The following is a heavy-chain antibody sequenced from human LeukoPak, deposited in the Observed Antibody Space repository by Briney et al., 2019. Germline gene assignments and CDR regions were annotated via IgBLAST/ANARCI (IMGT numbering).Heavy chain of an antibody. V-gene: IGHV4-34*01. CDR3: ARHRRNGSGRPGMRFDP. CDR1: GGSFSGYY. Sequence: SETLSLTCAVYGGSFSGYYWSWIRQPPGKGLEWIGEINHSGSTNYNPSLKSRVTISVDTSKNQFSLKLGSVTAADTAVYYCARHRRNGSGRPGMRFDPWGQGTLVTVSS. CDR2: INHSGST. D-gene: IGHD3-10*01. J-gene: IGHJ5*02.